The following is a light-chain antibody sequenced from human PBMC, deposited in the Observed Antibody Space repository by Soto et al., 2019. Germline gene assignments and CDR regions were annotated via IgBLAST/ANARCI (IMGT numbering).Light chain of an antibody. Sequence: DIQLTQSLSFLSASVGDRVTLTCRASQGISSDLAWYQQNPGKAPKLLIYAASTLQNGVPSTFSGSGSGTEFTLTISSLQPEDFGTYYCQQFKSYPITFGQGTRLEIK. CDR3: QQFKSYPIT. CDR2: AAS. J-gene: IGKJ5*01. V-gene: IGKV1-9*01. CDR1: QGISSD.